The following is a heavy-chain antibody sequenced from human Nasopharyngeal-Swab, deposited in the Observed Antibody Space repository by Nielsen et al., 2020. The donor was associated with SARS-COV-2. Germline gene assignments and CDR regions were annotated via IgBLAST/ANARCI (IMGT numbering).Heavy chain of an antibody. J-gene: IGHJ4*02. CDR2: ITWDGDST. CDR3: AKAGGTTVAFDS. Sequence: ESLKISCSASGFTFDDFTMHWVRQAPGKGLEWVSLITWDGDSTSYGDSVKGRFTMSRDNTENSLYLEMNSLRTEDTALYYCAKAGGTTVAFDSWGQGTLVTVSS. D-gene: IGHD4-23*01. V-gene: IGHV3-43*01. CDR1: GFTFDDFT.